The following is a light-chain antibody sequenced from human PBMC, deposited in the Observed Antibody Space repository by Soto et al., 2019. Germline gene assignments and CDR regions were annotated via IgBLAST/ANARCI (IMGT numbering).Light chain of an antibody. V-gene: IGLV8-61*01. CDR1: SGSVSTSNY. Sequence: QTVVTQEPSFSVSPGGTVTLTCGLSSGSVSTSNYPTWYQQTQGQSPRTLISSTNTRSSGAPSRFSGSILGNKAALAITGAQADDESDYYCVLYVGSGIWVFGGGTQVTVL. CDR2: STN. J-gene: IGLJ3*02. CDR3: VLYVGSGIWV.